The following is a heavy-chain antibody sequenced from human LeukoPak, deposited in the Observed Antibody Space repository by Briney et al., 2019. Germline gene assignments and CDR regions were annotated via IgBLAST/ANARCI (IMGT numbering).Heavy chain of an antibody. CDR2: MNPNSGNT. CDR1: GYTFTSYD. D-gene: IGHD3-22*01. CDR3: ARVTGYYDSSGHYYEGYYFDY. V-gene: IGHV1-8*01. J-gene: IGHJ4*02. Sequence: ASVTVSCKASGYTFTSYDINWVRQAPGQGLEWMGWMNPNSGNTVYAQKFQGRVTMTRNTSISTAYMELSSLRSEDTAVYYCARVTGYYDSSGHYYEGYYFDYWGQGTLVTVSS.